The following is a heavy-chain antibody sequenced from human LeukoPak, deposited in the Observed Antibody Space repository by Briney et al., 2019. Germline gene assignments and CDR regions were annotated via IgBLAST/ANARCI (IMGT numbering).Heavy chain of an antibody. CDR1: GFTFSSYA. Sequence: GGSLRLSCAASGFTFSSYAMSWVRQAPGKGLEWVSAISGSGGSTYYADSVKGRFTISRDNSKNTLYLQMNSLRAEDTAVYYCAKDSPYGLGSYRNWFDPWGQGTLVTVSS. D-gene: IGHD3-10*01. J-gene: IGHJ5*02. CDR3: AKDSPYGLGSYRNWFDP. V-gene: IGHV3-23*01. CDR2: ISGSGGST.